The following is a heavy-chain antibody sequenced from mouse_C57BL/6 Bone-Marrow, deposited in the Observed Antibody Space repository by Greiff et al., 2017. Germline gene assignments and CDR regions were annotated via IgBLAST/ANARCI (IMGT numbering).Heavy chain of an antibody. CDR1: GFTFSSYA. Sequence: EVKLVESGEGLVKPGGSLKLSCAASGFTFSSYAMSWVRQTPEKRLEWVAYISSGGDYIYYADTVKGRFTISRDNARNTLYLQMSSLKSEDTAMYYCTRDHDYECAYWGQGTLVTVSA. CDR3: TRDHDYECAY. D-gene: IGHD2-4*01. CDR2: ISSGGDYI. J-gene: IGHJ3*01. V-gene: IGHV5-9-1*02.